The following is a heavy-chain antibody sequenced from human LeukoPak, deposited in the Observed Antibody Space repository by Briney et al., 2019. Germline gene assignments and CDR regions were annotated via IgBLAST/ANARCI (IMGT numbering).Heavy chain of an antibody. J-gene: IGHJ3*02. Sequence: GGSLRLSCAASGLTFSSYGMSWVRQAPGKGLEWVSAISGSGGSTYYADSVKGRFTISRDNSKNTLYLQMNSLRAEDTAVYYCAKDRKGQYYYGSGTPLGIWGQGTMVTVSS. D-gene: IGHD3-10*01. CDR2: ISGSGGST. CDR1: GLTFSSYG. V-gene: IGHV3-23*01. CDR3: AKDRKGQYYYGSGTPLGI.